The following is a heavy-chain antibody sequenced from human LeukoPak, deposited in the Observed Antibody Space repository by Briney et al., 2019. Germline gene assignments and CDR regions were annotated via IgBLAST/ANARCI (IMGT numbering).Heavy chain of an antibody. J-gene: IGHJ5*02. CDR3: ARRVAAVAFTWSWCDP. Sequence: SETLSLTCTVSGCSISSYYWSWIRQPPGKGLEWIGDIYYSGSTYYNPSLKSRVTISVDKSKNQFSLKLSSVTAADTAVYYCARRVAAVAFTWSWCDPWGQGTLVTVSS. CDR1: GCSISSYY. V-gene: IGHV4-59*08. CDR2: IYYSGST. D-gene: IGHD6-13*01.